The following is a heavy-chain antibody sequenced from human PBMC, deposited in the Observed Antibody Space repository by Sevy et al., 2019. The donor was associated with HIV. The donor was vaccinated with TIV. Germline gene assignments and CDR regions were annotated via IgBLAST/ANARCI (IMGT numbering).Heavy chain of an antibody. Sequence: SETLSLTCAVHDGSFSGYYWNWIRQLPGKGLEWIGEINESGITYYNPSLKSRVTISVDTSKKQFSLKLNSVTAVDSAVYFCARSPLFVVVPGAPSWFDPWGQGTLVTVSS. V-gene: IGHV4-34*01. CDR1: DGSFSGYY. D-gene: IGHD2-2*01. J-gene: IGHJ5*02. CDR2: INESGIT. CDR3: ARSPLFVVVPGAPSWFDP.